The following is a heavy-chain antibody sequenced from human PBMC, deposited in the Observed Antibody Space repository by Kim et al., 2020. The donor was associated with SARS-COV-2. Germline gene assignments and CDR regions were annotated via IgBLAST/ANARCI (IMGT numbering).Heavy chain of an antibody. Sequence: GGSLRLSCAASGFTFSSFWMNWFRQAPGKGLEWVASIKQDGRGKYYVDSVKGRFTISRDNAKTSLYLQMHSRRAEDTAVYYLASDRMEWLLWPLLDCWGQGTLVTVPS. J-gene: IGHJ4*02. D-gene: IGHD3-3*01. CDR2: IKQDGRGK. V-gene: IGHV3-7*01. CDR1: GFTFSSFW. CDR3: ASDRMEWLLWPLLDC.